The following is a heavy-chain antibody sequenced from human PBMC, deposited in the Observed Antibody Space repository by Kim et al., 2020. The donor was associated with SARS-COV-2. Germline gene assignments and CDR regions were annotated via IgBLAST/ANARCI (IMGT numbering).Heavy chain of an antibody. V-gene: IGHV3-48*03. CDR3: SKLGLKGYMDI. J-gene: IGHJ6*02. D-gene: IGHD2-15*01. Sequence: HYSDSVKGRCSISRDNAKKSVFLQMTNLRADDTSFYYCSKLGLKGYMDIWGQGTTVTVSS.